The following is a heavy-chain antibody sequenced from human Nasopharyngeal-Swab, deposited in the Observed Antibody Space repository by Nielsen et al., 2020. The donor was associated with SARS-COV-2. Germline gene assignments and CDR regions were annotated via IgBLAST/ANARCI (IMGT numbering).Heavy chain of an antibody. D-gene: IGHD2-15*01. Sequence: SETLSLTCTVSGGSISSYYWSWIRQSPAKGLEWIGYIYYSGSTYYNPSLKSRVTISLDTSKNQFSLKVSSVTAADTAVYYCARVGGYCSGGSCYNLLDYWGQGTLVTVSS. V-gene: IGHV4-59*01. J-gene: IGHJ4*02. CDR1: GGSISSYY. CDR2: IYYSGST. CDR3: ARVGGYCSGGSCYNLLDY.